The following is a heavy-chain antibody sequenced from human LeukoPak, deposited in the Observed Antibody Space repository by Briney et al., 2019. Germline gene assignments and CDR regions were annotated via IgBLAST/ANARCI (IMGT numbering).Heavy chain of an antibody. J-gene: IGHJ5*02. Sequence: PGGSLRLSCAASGFSFNGFEMNWVRQGPGKGLEWVSLISSSGSDMFYADSVRGRFTVSRDNGKNALFLQMTSLRVEDTGVYYCARERPLVGALDLRGQGTVVTVSS. CDR3: ARERPLVGALDL. CDR2: ISSSGSDM. CDR1: GFSFNGFE. D-gene: IGHD2-15*01. V-gene: IGHV3-48*03.